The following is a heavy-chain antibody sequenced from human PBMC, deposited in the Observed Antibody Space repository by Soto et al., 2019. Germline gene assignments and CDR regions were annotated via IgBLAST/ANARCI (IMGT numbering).Heavy chain of an antibody. D-gene: IGHD3-3*01. CDR1: XFTXSXYN. Sequence: EVQLVXXGGXXVXXXXXLXXXXAXXXFTXSXYNMXWVXQAPGXXXXXXXXISNDNTYIYYADSVKGRFTISRDNAKXSXXXQXXXXXXXXTAVYYCARPRGYYSRVSGYYYIDVWGQGTTVTXXS. J-gene: IGHJ6*03. CDR2: ISNDNTYI. CDR3: ARPRGYYSRVSGYYYIDV. V-gene: IGHV3-21*01.